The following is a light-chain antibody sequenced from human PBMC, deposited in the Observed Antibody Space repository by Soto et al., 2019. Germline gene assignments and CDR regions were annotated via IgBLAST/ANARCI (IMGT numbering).Light chain of an antibody. V-gene: IGKV1-39*01. CDR1: QSICSY. Sequence: DIQMTQSPSSLSASVGDTVTITCRASQSICSYLNWYQQKPGKSPNLLIYAASSLQSGVPSSFTGSGSGTDFTLTINSLQPEDFATYYCQQSYSSPYTFGQGTKLEI. J-gene: IGKJ2*01. CDR2: AAS. CDR3: QQSYSSPYT.